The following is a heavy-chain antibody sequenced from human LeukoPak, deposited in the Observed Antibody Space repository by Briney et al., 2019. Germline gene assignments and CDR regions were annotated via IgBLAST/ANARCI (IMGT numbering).Heavy chain of an antibody. CDR1: GFTFSSFR. CDR2: INQDGSEK. J-gene: IGHJ3*02. Sequence: GGSLRLSCAASGFTFSSFRMNWVRQAPGKGLELVANINQDGSEKSYVDSVKGRFSISRDNPKKSLYLQMNSLRAEDTAVYYCAKDRRSSSWDDAFDIWGQGTMVTVSS. CDR3: AKDRRSSSWDDAFDI. V-gene: IGHV3-7*03. D-gene: IGHD6-13*01.